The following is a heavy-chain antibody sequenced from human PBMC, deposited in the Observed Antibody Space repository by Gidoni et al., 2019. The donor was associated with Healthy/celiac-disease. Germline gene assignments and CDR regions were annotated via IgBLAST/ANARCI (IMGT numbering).Heavy chain of an antibody. D-gene: IGHD4-17*01. Sequence: EVQLVESGGVVVQPGGSLRLSCAPSGLTSDDYTMHWVRQAPGKGLEWVSLITWDGGSTYYTDSVKGRFTISRDNSKNSLYLQMNSLRTEDTALYYCAKAGGVTTGEAFDIWGQGTMVTVSS. J-gene: IGHJ3*02. V-gene: IGHV3-43*01. CDR3: AKAGGVTTGEAFDI. CDR2: ITWDGGST. CDR1: GLTSDDYT.